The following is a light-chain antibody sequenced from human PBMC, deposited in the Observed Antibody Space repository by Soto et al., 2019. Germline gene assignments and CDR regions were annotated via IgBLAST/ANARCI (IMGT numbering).Light chain of an antibody. V-gene: IGKV1-6*01. CDR3: LQDYNFSWT. J-gene: IGKJ1*01. CDR1: QGIRND. Sequence: ASQMTQSPSSLSASVGHRVTITCRASQGIRNDLGWYQQKPGKAPKLLIYAASSLQSGVPSRFSGSGSGTEFTLTSGGMKPEDFATYYCLQDYNFSWTFGQGTKVEIK. CDR2: AAS.